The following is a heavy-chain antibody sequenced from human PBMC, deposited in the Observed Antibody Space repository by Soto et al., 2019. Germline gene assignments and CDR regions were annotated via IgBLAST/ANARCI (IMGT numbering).Heavy chain of an antibody. CDR3: ARHPTFSGWEYYFDY. CDR1: GDSVSSSNYY. D-gene: IGHD6-19*01. J-gene: IGHJ4*02. V-gene: IGHV4-39*01. CDR2: VYYSGST. Sequence: QLQLQESGPGLVKPSETLSLTCTVSGDSVSSSNYYWGRIRQPPGKGLEWIGSVYYSGSTYYNPSLKSRVTMSVDTSKNQFSLKLSSVTAADAAVYYCARHPTFSGWEYYFDYWGQGTPVTVSS.